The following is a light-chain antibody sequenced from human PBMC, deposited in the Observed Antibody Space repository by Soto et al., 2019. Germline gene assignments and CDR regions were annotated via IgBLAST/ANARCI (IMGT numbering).Light chain of an antibody. CDR1: QSVSSSY. Sequence: EIVLTQSPGTLSLSPGERATLSCRASQSVSSSYLAWYQQKPGQAPRLLIYGASSRATGIPDRCSGSGSGTDFTLTISRLEPEDVAVYYCQQYGSSQFTYGPGTKVDIK. J-gene: IGKJ3*01. CDR2: GAS. CDR3: QQYGSSQFT. V-gene: IGKV3-20*01.